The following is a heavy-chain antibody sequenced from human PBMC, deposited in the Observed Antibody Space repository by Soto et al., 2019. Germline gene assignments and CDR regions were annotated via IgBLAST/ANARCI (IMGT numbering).Heavy chain of an antibody. J-gene: IGHJ2*01. V-gene: IGHV3-33*01. D-gene: IGHD6-6*01. Sequence: QVQLVESGGGVVQPGRSLRLSCAASGFAFSSYGMHWVRQAPGKGLEWVAVILYDGSNKYYADSVKGRFTISRDNSKNTLYLQMNSLRAEDTAVYYCARDRGSSSRLANCYFDLWGRGTLVTVSS. CDR3: ARDRGSSSRLANCYFDL. CDR2: ILYDGSNK. CDR1: GFAFSSYG.